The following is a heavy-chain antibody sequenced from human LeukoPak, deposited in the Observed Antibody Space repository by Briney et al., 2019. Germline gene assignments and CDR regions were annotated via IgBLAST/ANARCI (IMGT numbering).Heavy chain of an antibody. D-gene: IGHD3-22*01. CDR3: ARSPSPVIVVVRFNWFDP. CDR2: FDPEDGET. CDR1: GYTLTELS. Sequence: ASVKVSCKVSGYTLTELSMHWVRQVPGKGLEWMGGFDPEDGETIYAQKFQGRVTMTEDTSTDTAYVELSSLRSEDTAVYYCARSPSPVIVVVRFNWFDPWGQGTLVTVSS. J-gene: IGHJ5*02. V-gene: IGHV1-24*01.